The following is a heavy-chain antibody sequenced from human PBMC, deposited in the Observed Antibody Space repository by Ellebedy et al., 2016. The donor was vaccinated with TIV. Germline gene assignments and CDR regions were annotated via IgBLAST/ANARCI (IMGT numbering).Heavy chain of an antibody. CDR2: IDPINSYT. CDR3: ARHRRAYCSGGSCSFDP. CDR1: GYRFTNHW. Sequence: KVSCKASGYRFTNHWISWVRQMPGKGLEWLGRIDPINSYTNYSPSFQGHVTISTDTSITTTYLHWISLKASDTAIYYCARHRRAYCSGGSCSFDPWGQGTLVIVSS. J-gene: IGHJ5*02. V-gene: IGHV5-10-1*01. D-gene: IGHD2-15*01.